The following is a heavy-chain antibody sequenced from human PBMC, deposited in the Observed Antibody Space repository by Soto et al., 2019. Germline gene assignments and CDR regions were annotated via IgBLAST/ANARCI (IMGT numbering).Heavy chain of an antibody. CDR3: ARVSRIDYDFWRGSGGMDV. V-gene: IGHV3-13*01. Sequence: EVQLVESGGGLVQPGGSLRLSCAASGFTFSSYDMHWVRQATGKGLEWVSAIGTAGDTYYPGSVKGRFTISRENAKNSLYLQMNSLRAEDTAVYYCARVSRIDYDFWRGSGGMDVWVQGTTVTVSS. J-gene: IGHJ6*02. CDR1: GFTFSSYD. D-gene: IGHD3-3*01. CDR2: IGTAGDT.